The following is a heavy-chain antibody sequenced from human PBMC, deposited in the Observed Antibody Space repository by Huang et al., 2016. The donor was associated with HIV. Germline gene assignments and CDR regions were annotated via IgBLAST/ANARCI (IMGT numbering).Heavy chain of an antibody. CDR1: GGTFSSYV. CDR2: STHIVDKT. D-gene: IGHD1-26*01. V-gene: IGHV1-69*01. J-gene: IGHJ4*02. Sequence: QVQLVQSGAEVKKPGSSVKVSCKASGGTFSSYVISWVRQAPGQGLEWMGGSTHIVDKTNYAQKFQGRVTIIADESTRTAYMEMSSLRPEDTATYYCATGPRGSGSFNWGQGTLVIVSS. CDR3: ATGPRGSGSFN.